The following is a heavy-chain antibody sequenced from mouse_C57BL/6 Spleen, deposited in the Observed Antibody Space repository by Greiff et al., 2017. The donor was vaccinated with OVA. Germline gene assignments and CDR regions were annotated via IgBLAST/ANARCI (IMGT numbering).Heavy chain of an antibody. V-gene: IGHV1-78*01. CDR2: IYPRNGST. CDR3: AGNYGSSYWYFDV. CDR1: GYTFTDHS. Sequence: VQRVESDAELVKPGASVKISCKASGYTFTDHSIHWMKQRPEQGLEWIGYIYPRNGSTKYNEKFKGKATLTADKSSSTAYMQLNSLTSEDSAVYFCAGNYGSSYWYFDVWGTGTTVTVSS. J-gene: IGHJ1*03. D-gene: IGHD1-1*01.